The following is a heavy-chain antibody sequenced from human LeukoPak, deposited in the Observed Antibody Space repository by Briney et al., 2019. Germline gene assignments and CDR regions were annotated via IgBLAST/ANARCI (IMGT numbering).Heavy chain of an antibody. CDR2: VYYSGST. D-gene: IGHD1-26*01. CDR3: ARLVLGATAYFDC. J-gene: IGHJ4*02. Sequence: PSETLSLTCTVSGGSISSHCWSWIRQPPRKGLEWIGYVYYSGSTNYNPSLKNRVTISVDKSKNQFSLKLSSVTAADTAVYYCARLVLGATAYFDCWGQGTLVTVSS. V-gene: IGHV4-59*08. CDR1: GGSISSHC.